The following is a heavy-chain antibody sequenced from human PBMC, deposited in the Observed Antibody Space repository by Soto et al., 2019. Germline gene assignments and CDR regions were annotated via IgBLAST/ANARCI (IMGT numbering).Heavy chain of an antibody. D-gene: IGHD5-18*01. V-gene: IGHV3-23*01. J-gene: IGHJ6*03. Sequence: GGSLRLSCAASGFTFSSYAMSWVRQAPGKGLEWVSAISGSGGSTYYADSVKGRFTISRDNSKNTLYLQMNSLRAEDTAVYYCAKVRGYSYGYYYYYRDVWGKGTTVTVSS. CDR2: ISGSGGST. CDR1: GFTFSSYA. CDR3: AKVRGYSYGYYYYYRDV.